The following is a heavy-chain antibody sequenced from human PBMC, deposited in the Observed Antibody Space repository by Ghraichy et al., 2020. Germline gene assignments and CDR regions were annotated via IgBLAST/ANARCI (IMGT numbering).Heavy chain of an antibody. D-gene: IGHD5-24*01. CDR3: ARSLGRDGYNWYY. V-gene: IGHV4-59*01. CDR1: GGSISSYY. J-gene: IGHJ4*02. CDR2: IYYSGST. Sequence: QTLSLTCTVSGGSISSYYWSWIRQPPGKGLEWIGYIYYSGSTNYNPSLKSRVTISVDTSKNQLSLKLSSVTAADTAVYYCARSLGRDGYNWYYWGQGTLVTVSS.